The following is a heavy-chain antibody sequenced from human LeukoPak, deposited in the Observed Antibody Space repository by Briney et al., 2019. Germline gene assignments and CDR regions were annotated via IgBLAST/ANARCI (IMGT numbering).Heavy chain of an antibody. V-gene: IGHV4-39*01. J-gene: IGHJ4*02. CDR2: IYYSGST. CDR1: GGSISSSSYY. D-gene: IGHD5-18*01. Sequence: SETLSLTCTVSGGSISSSSYYWGRIRRPPGKGLEWIGSIYYSGSTYYNPSLKSRVTISVDTSKNQFSLKLSSVTAADTAVYYCARSRRGYSYGPYFDYWGQGTLVTVSS. CDR3: ARSRRGYSYGPYFDY.